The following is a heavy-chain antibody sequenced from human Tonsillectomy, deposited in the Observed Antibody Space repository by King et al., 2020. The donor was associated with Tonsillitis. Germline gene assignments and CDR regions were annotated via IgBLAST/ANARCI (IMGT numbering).Heavy chain of an antibody. CDR1: GFTFSSYS. D-gene: IGHD3-10*01. CDR3: ARIGVGEAYYSGMDV. J-gene: IGHJ6*02. CDR2: ISSSSSYI. Sequence: VQLVESGGGLVKPGGSLRLSCAASGFTFSSYSMNWVRQAPGKGLEWVSSISSSSSYIYYADSVKGRFTISRENAKNSLYLQMNSLRAEDTAVYYCARIGVGEAYYSGMDVWGQGTTVTVSS. V-gene: IGHV3-21*01.